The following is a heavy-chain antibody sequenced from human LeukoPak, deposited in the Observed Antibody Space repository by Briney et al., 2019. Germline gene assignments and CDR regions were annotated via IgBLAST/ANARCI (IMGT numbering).Heavy chain of an antibody. J-gene: IGHJ4*02. D-gene: IGHD2-2*01. CDR3: ARPAARGVNDY. Sequence: PSETLSLTCTVSGGSISSSSYYWGWIRQPPGKGLEWIGSIYYSGSTYYNPSLKSRVTISVDTSKNQFSLKLSSVTAADTAVYYCARPAARGVNDYWGQGTLVTVSS. V-gene: IGHV4-39*07. CDR1: GGSISSSSYY. CDR2: IYYSGST.